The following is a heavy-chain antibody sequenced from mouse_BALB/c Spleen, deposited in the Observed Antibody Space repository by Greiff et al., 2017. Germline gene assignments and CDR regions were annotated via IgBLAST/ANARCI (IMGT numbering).Heavy chain of an antibody. CDR1: GFSLTSYG. CDR3: ARASPWSSAMDY. V-gene: IGHV2-4-1*01. Sequence: QVQLKESGPGLVQPSQSLSITCTVSGFSLTSYGVHWVRQSPGKGLEWLGVIWSGGSTDYNAAFISRLSISKDNSKSQVFFKMNSLQAHDTAIYSFARASPWSSAMDYWGQGTSVTVSS. CDR2: IWSGGST. J-gene: IGHJ4*01.